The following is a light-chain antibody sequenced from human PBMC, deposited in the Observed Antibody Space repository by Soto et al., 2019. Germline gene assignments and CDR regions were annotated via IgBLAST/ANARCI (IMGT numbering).Light chain of an antibody. CDR1: SSDVGGYNY. Sequence: QSALTQPRSVSGSHGQSVTISCTGTSSDVGGYNYVSWYQQHPGKAPKFMIYDVNKRPSGVPDRFSGSKSGNTASLTISGLQAEDEADYYCCSYAGSYTVLFGGGTKLTVL. CDR2: DVN. J-gene: IGLJ2*01. CDR3: CSYAGSYTVL. V-gene: IGLV2-11*01.